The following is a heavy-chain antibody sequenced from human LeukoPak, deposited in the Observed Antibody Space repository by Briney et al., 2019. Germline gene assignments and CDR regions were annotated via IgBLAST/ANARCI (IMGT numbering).Heavy chain of an antibody. Sequence: PGGSLRLSCAASGFTFSSYAMSWVRQAPGKGLEWVSAISGSGGSTYYADSVKGRFTISRDNSKNTLYLQMNSLRAEDTAVYYCAKDPDIVVVVSASFDYWGQGTLVTVSS. J-gene: IGHJ4*02. V-gene: IGHV3-23*01. CDR2: ISGSGGST. D-gene: IGHD2-15*01. CDR3: AKDPDIVVVVSASFDY. CDR1: GFTFSSYA.